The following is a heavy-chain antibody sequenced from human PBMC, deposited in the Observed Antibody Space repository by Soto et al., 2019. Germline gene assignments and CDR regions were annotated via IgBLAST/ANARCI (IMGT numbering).Heavy chain of an antibody. J-gene: IGHJ5*02. V-gene: IGHV3-74*01. CDR3: ARDPFPRIAARPVWFDP. Sequence: GGSLRLSCAASGFTFSSYWMHWIRQAPGKWLVWVSRINSDGSSTSYADSVKGRFTISRDNAKNTLYLQMNSLRAEDTAVYYCARDPFPRIAARPVWFDPWGQGXLVTVSS. CDR1: GFTFSSYW. CDR2: INSDGSST. D-gene: IGHD6-6*01.